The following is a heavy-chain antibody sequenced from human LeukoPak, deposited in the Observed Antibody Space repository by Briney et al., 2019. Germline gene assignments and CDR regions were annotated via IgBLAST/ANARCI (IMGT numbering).Heavy chain of an antibody. J-gene: IGHJ6*03. CDR2: ISPSGGST. D-gene: IGHD2-2*02. Sequence: ASVKVSCKAFGYTFTSNYMHWVRQAPGQGPEWMGVISPSGGSTTYAQKFQGRVTMTRDMSTSTVYMELSSLRSEDTAEYYCARVAAEVVGVPGAIGFGWLRRDYYYMDVWSKGTTVTVSS. CDR3: ARVAAEVVGVPGAIGFGWLRRDYYYMDV. V-gene: IGHV1-46*01. CDR1: GYTFTSNY.